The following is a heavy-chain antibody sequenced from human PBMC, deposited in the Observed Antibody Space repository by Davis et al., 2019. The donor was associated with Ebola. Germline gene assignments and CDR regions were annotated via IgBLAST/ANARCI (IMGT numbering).Heavy chain of an antibody. V-gene: IGHV3-30*02. CDR3: AKAKHAVYYFYGMDV. J-gene: IGHJ6*02. Sequence: AHSVKGRFTTFRDNPKNTLYLQMNSLRVEDTAVYYCAKAKHAVYYFYGMDVWGQGTTVTVPS.